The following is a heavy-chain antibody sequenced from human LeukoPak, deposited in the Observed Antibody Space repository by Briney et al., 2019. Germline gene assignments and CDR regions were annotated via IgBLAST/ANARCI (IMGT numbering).Heavy chain of an antibody. V-gene: IGHV4-34*01. J-gene: IGHJ4*02. Sequence: SETLSLTRAVYGGSFSGYYWSWIRQPPVKGLEWIGEINHSGSTNYNPSLKSRVTISVDTSKNQFSLKLSSVTAADTAVYYCARRLRFKPANIDYWGQGTLVTVSS. D-gene: IGHD4/OR15-4a*01. CDR2: INHSGST. CDR3: ARRLRFKPANIDY. CDR1: GGSFSGYY.